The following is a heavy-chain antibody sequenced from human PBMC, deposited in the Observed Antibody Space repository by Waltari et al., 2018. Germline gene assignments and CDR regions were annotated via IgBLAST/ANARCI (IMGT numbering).Heavy chain of an antibody. CDR3: ARSLHVFKAAAGMFDY. J-gene: IGHJ4*02. V-gene: IGHV4-39*01. Sequence: QLQLQESGPGLVKPSGTLSLTCTVSDDSISSGDYYWGWIRQPPGKGLEWIGRIYYSGTTSYNPSLRSRVTMSVDTSKKQFSLKLSSVTAADTVVYYCARSLHVFKAAAGMFDYWGQGTLVTVSS. CDR1: DDSISSGDYY. D-gene: IGHD6-13*01. CDR2: IYYSGTT.